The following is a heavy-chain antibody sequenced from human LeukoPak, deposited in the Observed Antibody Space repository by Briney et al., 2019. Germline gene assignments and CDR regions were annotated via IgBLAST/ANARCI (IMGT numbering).Heavy chain of an antibody. CDR3: AKEVDCPSDCLFFHS. CDR1: GFTFDDYT. Sequence: SGGSLRLSCAASGFTFDDYTIHWVRQTPGKGLEWVSLINRRGHTFYADSVKGRFTISRDNSRNSVFLQMNSLRPEDTALYHCAKEVDCPSDCLFFHSWGQGTLVTVSS. D-gene: IGHD2-21*02. J-gene: IGHJ4*02. V-gene: IGHV3-43*01. CDR2: INRRGHT.